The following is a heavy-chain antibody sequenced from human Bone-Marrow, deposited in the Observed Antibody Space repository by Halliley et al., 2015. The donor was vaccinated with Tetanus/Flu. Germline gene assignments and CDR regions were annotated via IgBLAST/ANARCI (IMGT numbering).Heavy chain of an antibody. Sequence: SLRLSCAASGFTFNTYAMHWVRQAPGKGLKWVAVISHEGNDKSYADSVRGRFTISRDNSKNTLYVEMNSLRAEDTAVYYCARDNSFDYWGQGTLVTVSS. J-gene: IGHJ4*02. V-gene: IGHV3-30*03. CDR3: ARDNSFDY. CDR2: ISHEGNDK. CDR1: GFTFNTYA.